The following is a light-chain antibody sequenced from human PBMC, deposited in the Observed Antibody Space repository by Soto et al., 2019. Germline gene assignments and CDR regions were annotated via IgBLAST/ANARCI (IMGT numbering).Light chain of an antibody. CDR2: GAS. CDR1: QSVTSNY. Sequence: EIVLTQSPGTLSLSPGDRATLSCRASQSVTSNYLAWYQQKPGQAPRLLLYGASRRAIGIPDRFSGSGSGTDFTLTISRLEPEDVAVYDCQQYDTSPPLTFGGGTKVEIK. V-gene: IGKV3-20*01. J-gene: IGKJ4*01. CDR3: QQYDTSPPLT.